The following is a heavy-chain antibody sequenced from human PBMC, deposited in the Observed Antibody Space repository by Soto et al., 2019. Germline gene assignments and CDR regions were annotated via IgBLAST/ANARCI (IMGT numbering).Heavy chain of an antibody. CDR3: ARDRSYSLDV. J-gene: IGHJ6*02. CDR1: GSTFSNDW. Sequence: EVQLVESGGGLLQPGGCLRLYCAVSGSTFSNDWMHWVRQAPGKGLVWVSHINSDGSSTNYADFVKGRFTIARDNAKNTVYLQMNSLRAEDTAVYYCARDRSYSLDVWGQGTTVTVSS. V-gene: IGHV3-74*01. CDR2: INSDGSST.